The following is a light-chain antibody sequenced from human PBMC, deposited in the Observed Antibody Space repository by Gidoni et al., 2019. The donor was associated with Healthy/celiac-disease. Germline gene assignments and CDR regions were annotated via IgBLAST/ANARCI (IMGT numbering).Light chain of an antibody. V-gene: IGKV1-5*03. CDR3: QQYNSYSA. CDR2: KAS. Sequence: DIQMTQSPSTLSASVGDRVTITCRASQSISSWLAWYQQKPGKAPKLLIYKASSLESGVPSRFSGSRSGTEFTLTISSLQPDDFATYYCQQYNSYSAFGQGTKLEIK. CDR1: QSISSW. J-gene: IGKJ2*01.